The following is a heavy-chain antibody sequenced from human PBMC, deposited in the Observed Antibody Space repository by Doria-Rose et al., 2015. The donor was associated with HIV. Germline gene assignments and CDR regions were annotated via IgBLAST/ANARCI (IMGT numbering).Heavy chain of an antibody. V-gene: IGHV1-69*02. CDR3: ATTWSGYYLDY. D-gene: IGHD3-3*01. Sequence: LQAPRQGLEWMGRIIPILGIRNYAQKFQGRVTITADESTSTAYIELSNLRSEDTAVYYCATTWSGYYLDYWGQGTLVTVSS. CDR2: IIPILGIR. J-gene: IGHJ4*02.